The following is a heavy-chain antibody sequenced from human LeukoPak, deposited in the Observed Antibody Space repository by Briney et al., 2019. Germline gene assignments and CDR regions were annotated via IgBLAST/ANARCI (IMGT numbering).Heavy chain of an antibody. Sequence: GGSLRLSCATSGFTFSGSAMHWVRQASGKGLEWVGRITSKANSYATAYAASVEGRFTISRDDSKNTAYLQMNSLKSEDTAVYYCITYYYDSSGYYRDYWGQGTLVTVSS. CDR1: GFTFSGSA. V-gene: IGHV3-73*01. CDR2: ITSKANSYAT. D-gene: IGHD3-22*01. CDR3: ITYYYDSSGYYRDY. J-gene: IGHJ4*02.